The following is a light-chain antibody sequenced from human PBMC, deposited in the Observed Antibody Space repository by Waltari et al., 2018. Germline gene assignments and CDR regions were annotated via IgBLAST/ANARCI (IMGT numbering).Light chain of an antibody. V-gene: IGLV8-61*01. CDR1: SGSLSTTSY. CDR3: ALYMGSGIWV. Sequence: QTVVTQEPSLSVSPGGTVTLTCALSSGSLSTTSYATWYQQTPGQAPPTPVYKANARSSGVPDRFSGSILGNTAALTITGAQADDESDYYCALYMGSGIWVFGGGTRLTVL. CDR2: KAN. J-gene: IGLJ3*02.